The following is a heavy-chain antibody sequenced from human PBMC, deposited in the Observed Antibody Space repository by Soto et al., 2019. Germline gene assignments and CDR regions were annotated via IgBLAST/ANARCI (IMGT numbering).Heavy chain of an antibody. Sequence: QVQLQESGPGLVKPSETLSLTCTVSGGSISSYYWSWIRQPPGKGLEWIGYIYYSGSTNYNPSLKSRVTISVDTSKNQFSLKLSSVTAAVTAVYYCAREDTAMVMGLDYWGQGTLVTVSS. CDR1: GGSISSYY. V-gene: IGHV4-59*01. D-gene: IGHD5-18*01. CDR2: IYYSGST. J-gene: IGHJ4*02. CDR3: AREDTAMVMGLDY.